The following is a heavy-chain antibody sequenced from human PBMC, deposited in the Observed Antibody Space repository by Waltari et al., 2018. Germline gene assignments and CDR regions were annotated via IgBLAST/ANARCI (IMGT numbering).Heavy chain of an antibody. J-gene: IGHJ6*02. V-gene: IGHV3-48*03. D-gene: IGHD1-26*01. CDR3: ARDQVGDV. CDR2: ISGSGTTG. Sequence: EVQLVESGGDLVQPGGSLKLSWAASGFTFSSYEMNWVRQVPGKGVDGVSRISGSGTTGSYADSVKGRFNSSRDNAKNSLYLQMKSLRVEDTAVYYCARDQVGDVWGQGTTVIVSS. CDR1: GFTFSSYE.